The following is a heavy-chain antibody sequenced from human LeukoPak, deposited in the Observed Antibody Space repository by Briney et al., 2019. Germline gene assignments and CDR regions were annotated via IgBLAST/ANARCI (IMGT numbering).Heavy chain of an antibody. V-gene: IGHV3-66*01. CDR2: IYSGGST. CDR3: ARDRGYMVRGVIIDY. CDR1: GFTVSSNY. J-gene: IGHJ4*02. D-gene: IGHD3-10*01. Sequence: PGGSLRLSCAASGFTVSSNYMSWVRQAPGKGLEWVSVIYSGGSTYYADSVKGRFTISRDNSKNTLYLQMNSLRAEDTVVYYCARDRGYMVRGVIIDYWGQGTLVTVSS.